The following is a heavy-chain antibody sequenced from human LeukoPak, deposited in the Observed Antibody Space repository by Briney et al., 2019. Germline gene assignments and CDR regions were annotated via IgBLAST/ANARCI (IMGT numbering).Heavy chain of an antibody. D-gene: IGHD3-10*01. Sequence: QSGGSLRLSCAASGFAFTTCAINWVRQAPGKGLEWVSTISGGGDSTYYADSVKGRFTISRDNSKNTLYLQMNSLRAEDTAVYYCAKEVYGSGRYYFDYWGQGTLVTVSS. CDR1: GFAFTTCA. CDR2: ISGGGDST. CDR3: AKEVYGSGRYYFDY. V-gene: IGHV3-23*01. J-gene: IGHJ4*02.